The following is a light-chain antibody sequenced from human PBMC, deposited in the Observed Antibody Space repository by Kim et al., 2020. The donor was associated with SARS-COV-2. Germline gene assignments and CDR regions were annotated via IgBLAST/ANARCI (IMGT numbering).Light chain of an antibody. CDR2: QDN. J-gene: IGLJ1*01. V-gene: IGLV3-1*01. CDR1: KLGDKF. CDR3: QAWDSSTAV. Sequence: VAPGQTATITCSGDKLGDKFACWYQHKPGQSPVLIIYQDNKRPSGIPERFSGSNSGDTATLTISGTQPMDEADYYCQAWDSSTAVFGSGTKVTVL.